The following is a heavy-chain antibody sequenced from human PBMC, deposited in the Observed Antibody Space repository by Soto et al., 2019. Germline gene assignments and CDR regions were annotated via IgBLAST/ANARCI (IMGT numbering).Heavy chain of an antibody. CDR2: INHSGST. CDR3: ARSVDP. CDR1: GGSFSGYY. J-gene: IGHJ5*02. Sequence: SETLSLTCAVYGGSFSGYYWSWIRQHPGKGLEWIGEINHSGSTNYNPSLKSRVTISVDTSKNQFSLKLSSVTAADTAVYYCARSVDPWGQGTLVTVS. V-gene: IGHV4-34*09.